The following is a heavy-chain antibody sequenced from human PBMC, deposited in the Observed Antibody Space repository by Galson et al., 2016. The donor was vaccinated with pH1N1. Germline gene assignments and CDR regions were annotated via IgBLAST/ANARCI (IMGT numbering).Heavy chain of an antibody. Sequence: QSGAEVTKPGESLKISCQVSGYSFSSYWVAWVRQMPGKGLEWMAIMYPDDSDIKYSPSFEGQVTISADKSISTAYLQWSSLKASDTAMYYCARYSGSFSFDYWGQGTLVTVSS. V-gene: IGHV5-51*01. CDR3: ARYSGSFSFDY. CDR2: MYPDDSDI. CDR1: GYSFSSYW. J-gene: IGHJ4*02. D-gene: IGHD1-26*01.